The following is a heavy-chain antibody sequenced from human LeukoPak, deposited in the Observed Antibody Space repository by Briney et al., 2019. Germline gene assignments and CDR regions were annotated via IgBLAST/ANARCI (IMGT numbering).Heavy chain of an antibody. CDR2: IYTSGST. J-gene: IGHJ4*02. D-gene: IGHD5-24*01. V-gene: IGHV4-61*09. CDR3: ARAERGMATISFDY. Sequence: SETLSLTCTVSGGIISGGSHYWGWIRQPAGKGLEWIGHIYTSGSTNYNPSLKSRVTISVDTSKNQFSLKLSSVTAADTAVYYCARAERGMATISFDYWGQGTLVTVSS. CDR1: GGIISGGSHY.